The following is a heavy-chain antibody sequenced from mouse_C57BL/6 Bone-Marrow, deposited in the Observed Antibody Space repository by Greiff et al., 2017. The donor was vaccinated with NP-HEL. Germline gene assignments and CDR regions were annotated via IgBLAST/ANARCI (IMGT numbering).Heavy chain of an antibody. CDR3: ARGDHYYGSLAY. CDR2: IYPRSGNT. V-gene: IGHV1-81*01. CDR1: GYTFTSYG. Sequence: QVHVKQSGAELARPGASVKLSCKASGYTFTSYGISWVKQRTGQGLEWIGEIYPRSGNTYYNEKFKGKATLTADKSSSTAYMELRSLTSEDSAVYFCARGDHYYGSLAYWGQGTLVTVSA. J-gene: IGHJ3*01. D-gene: IGHD1-1*01.